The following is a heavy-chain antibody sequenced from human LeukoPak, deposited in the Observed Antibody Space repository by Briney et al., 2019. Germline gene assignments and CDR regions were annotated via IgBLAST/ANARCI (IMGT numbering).Heavy chain of an antibody. CDR3: AKDGLTGVRDYYGMDV. Sequence: PGGSLRLSCAASGFTFSSYAMSWVRQAPGKGLEWVSAISGSGGSTYYADSVKGRFTISRDNSKNTLYLQMNSLRAEDTAVYYCAKDGLTGVRDYYGMDVWGHGTTVTVSS. V-gene: IGHV3-23*01. D-gene: IGHD3-10*02. J-gene: IGHJ6*02. CDR1: GFTFSSYA. CDR2: ISGSGGST.